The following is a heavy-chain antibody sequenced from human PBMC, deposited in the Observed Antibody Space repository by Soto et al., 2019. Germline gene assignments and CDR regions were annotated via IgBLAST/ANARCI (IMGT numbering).Heavy chain of an antibody. CDR1: GFTFSSYA. V-gene: IGHV3-23*01. CDR3: ATLPVCSGGCIDY. J-gene: IGHJ4*02. CDR2: ISGSGGIT. D-gene: IGHD2-15*01. Sequence: EVQLLESGGGLVQPGGSLRLSCAASGFTFSSYAMNWVRQAPGKGLEWVSSISGSGGITYYADSVKGRFTISRDNSKNTLYRQMISLRGEDTAVYYCATLPVCSGGCIDYWGQEGLVTVSS.